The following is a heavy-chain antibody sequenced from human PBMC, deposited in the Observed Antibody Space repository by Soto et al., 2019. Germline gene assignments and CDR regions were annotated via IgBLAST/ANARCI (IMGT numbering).Heavy chain of an antibody. CDR1: GYTFTSYY. CDR3: ARAGAITIFGVVTEPATFDY. Sequence: ASVKVSCKASGYTFTSYYMHWVRQAPGQGLEWMGIINPSGGSTSYAQKFQGRVTMTRDTSTSTVYMELSSLRSEDTAVYYCARAGAITIFGVVTEPATFDYWGQGTLVTVSS. D-gene: IGHD3-3*01. CDR2: INPSGGST. V-gene: IGHV1-46*01. J-gene: IGHJ4*02.